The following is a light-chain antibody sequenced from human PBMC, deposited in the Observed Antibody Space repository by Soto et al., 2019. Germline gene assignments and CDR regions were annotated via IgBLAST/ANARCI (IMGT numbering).Light chain of an antibody. Sequence: DIQLTKSPSTLSASVADRATMTCRASQSISTYFNWYQQKPGKAPKLLIYAASSLQSGVPSRFSGSGSGTDFTLTISSLQPEDFATYYCQQCDSTWTFGQGTKVDIK. CDR1: QSISTY. CDR2: AAS. J-gene: IGKJ1*01. CDR3: QQCDSTWT. V-gene: IGKV1-39*01.